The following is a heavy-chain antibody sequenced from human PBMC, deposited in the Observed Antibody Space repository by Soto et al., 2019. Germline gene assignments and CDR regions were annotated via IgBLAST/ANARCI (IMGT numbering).Heavy chain of an antibody. J-gene: IGHJ4*02. CDR1: GFTFSSYG. Sequence: QVQLVESGGGVVQPGRSLRLSCAASGFTFSSYGMHWVRQAPGKGLEWVAVISYDGSNKYYADSVKGRFTISRDNSKNPLYLQMNSLRAEDTAVYYCAKDSLVVVAATSLDYWGQGTLVTVSS. V-gene: IGHV3-30*18. CDR2: ISYDGSNK. CDR3: AKDSLVVVAATSLDY. D-gene: IGHD2-15*01.